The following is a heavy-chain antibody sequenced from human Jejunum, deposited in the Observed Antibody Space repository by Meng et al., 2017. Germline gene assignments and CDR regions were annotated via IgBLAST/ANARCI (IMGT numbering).Heavy chain of an antibody. J-gene: IGHJ4*02. CDR3: ARGRRAFYFDS. CDR2: MNPNSDNT. Sequence: ASVKVSCKTSGYTFTNYDINWVRQATGQGLEWMGRMNPNSDNTGYAQNFQGRVTFTTNTSISTAYMELTSLTSEDTAVYFCARGRRAFYFDSWGQGTLVTAPQ. V-gene: IGHV1-8*03. CDR1: GYTFTNYD. D-gene: IGHD3-22*01.